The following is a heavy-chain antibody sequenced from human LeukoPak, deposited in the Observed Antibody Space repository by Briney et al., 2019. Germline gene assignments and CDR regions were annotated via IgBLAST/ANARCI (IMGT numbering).Heavy chain of an antibody. CDR1: GGSISSSSYY. D-gene: IGHD1-7*01. V-gene: IGHV4-39*07. CDR3: ARDRITGTTGGDDAFDI. CDR2: IYYSGST. Sequence: ASETLSLTCTVSGGSISSSSYYWGWIRQPPGKGLEWIGSIYYSGSTYYNPSLKSRVTISVDTSKNQFSLKLGSVTAADTAVYYCARDRITGTTGGDDAFDIWGQGTVVTVSS. J-gene: IGHJ3*02.